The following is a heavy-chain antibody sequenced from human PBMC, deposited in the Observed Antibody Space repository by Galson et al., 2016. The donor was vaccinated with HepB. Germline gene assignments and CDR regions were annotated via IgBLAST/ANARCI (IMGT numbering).Heavy chain of an antibody. CDR3: TREGHTSGHCGDFVS. Sequence: SLRLSCAASGFTFSTHPMAWVRQAPGKGLEWVSTIGANDFRHYADSVKDRFTISRDNSRNTLYLQMNSLSAEDSAVYYCTREGHTSGHCGDFVSWGQGTLVTVSS. V-gene: IGHV3-23*01. CDR1: GFTFSTHP. J-gene: IGHJ4*02. CDR2: IGANDFR. D-gene: IGHD2-21*02.